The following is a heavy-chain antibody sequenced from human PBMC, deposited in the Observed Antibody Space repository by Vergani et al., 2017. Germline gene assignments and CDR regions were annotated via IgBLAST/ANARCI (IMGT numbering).Heavy chain of an antibody. D-gene: IGHD2-8*02. Sequence: VQLVESGGGLVKPGGSLRLSCAASGFTFSSYSMNWVRQAPGKGLEWVSSISSSSSYIYYADSVKGRFTISRDNSKNTLYLQMNSLRAEDTAVYYCAKDFWWQRYLDYWGQGTLVTVSS. J-gene: IGHJ4*02. CDR3: AKDFWWQRYLDY. CDR1: GFTFSSYS. CDR2: ISSSSSYI. V-gene: IGHV3-21*01.